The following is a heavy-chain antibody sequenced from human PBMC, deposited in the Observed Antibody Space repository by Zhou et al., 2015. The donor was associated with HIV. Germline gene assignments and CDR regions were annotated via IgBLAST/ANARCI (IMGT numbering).Heavy chain of an antibody. Sequence: QVLLLQPGAEERRPGASVTVSCKASGYTFDRYAIHWVRQAPGQRLEWMGWINAANGNTKYSQNFQGRVAITRDTSASAAYMELTRLKSEDTAVYFCAREHKMSYYYDSGDWGFLCTSGVQGTLVTVSS. CDR3: AREHKMSYYYDSGDWGFLCTS. V-gene: IGHV1-3*05. CDR1: GYTFDRYA. CDR2: INAANGNT. D-gene: IGHD3-22*01. J-gene: IGHJ4*02.